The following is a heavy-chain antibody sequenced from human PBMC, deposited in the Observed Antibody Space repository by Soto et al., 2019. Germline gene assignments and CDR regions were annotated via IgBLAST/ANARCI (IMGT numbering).Heavy chain of an antibody. CDR2: IIFDSDDT. J-gene: IGHJ4*02. Sequence: QGQLVQSGAEVKKPGASVKVSCKTSTYDINWVRQAPGQGLEWMGYIIFDSDDTGNAQKFQGRVTLPGDPSISTAYRKQSGLTSENRAIYSCAAYQQGAGFTKWGQGTLVTVSS. V-gene: IGHV1-8*01. CDR3: AAYQQGAGFTK. CDR1: TYD. D-gene: IGHD2-21*01.